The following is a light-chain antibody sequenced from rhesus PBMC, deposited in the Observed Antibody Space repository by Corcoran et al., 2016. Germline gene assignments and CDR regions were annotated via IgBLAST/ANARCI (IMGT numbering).Light chain of an antibody. J-gene: IGKJ1*01. Sequence: EIVMTQSPATLSLSPGETATLSCRASESVGSYLAWYQQNPGQAPKLLVHSAYFRATGIPDRFSGSGSRTEFTLTISSLEPEDVGVYHCQQYNDLLRTFGQGTKVEIK. V-gene: IGKV3-40*03. CDR1: ESVGSY. CDR2: SAY. CDR3: QQYNDLLRT.